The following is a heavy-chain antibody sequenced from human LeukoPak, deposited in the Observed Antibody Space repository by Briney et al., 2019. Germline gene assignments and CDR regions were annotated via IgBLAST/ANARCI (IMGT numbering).Heavy chain of an antibody. V-gene: IGHV3-30*18. J-gene: IGHJ6*02. CDR3: AKDGSYYDTLTGPTAYGMDV. CDR2: ISYDGSNK. D-gene: IGHD3-9*01. CDR1: GFTFSSYG. Sequence: GGSLRLSCAASGFTFSSYGMHWVRQAPGKGLEWVAVISYDGSNKYYADSVKGRFTISRDNSKNTLYLQMNSLRAEDTAVYYCAKDGSYYDTLTGPTAYGMDVWGQGTTVAVSS.